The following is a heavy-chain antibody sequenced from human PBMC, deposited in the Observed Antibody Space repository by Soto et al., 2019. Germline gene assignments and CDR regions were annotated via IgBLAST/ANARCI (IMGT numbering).Heavy chain of an antibody. CDR1: DDSINSDIYY. CDR2: IYYRGNA. V-gene: IGHV4-39*01. Sequence: QLQLQESGPGLVKPSETLSLTCSVSDDSINSDIYYWGWIRQPPGKGLEWIGSIYYRGNAYYNPSLQTRVTISLDKSKSQFSLQLNSVTAADSAVYFCARLEGLATISYYFDFWGPGALVTVSS. J-gene: IGHJ4*02. CDR3: ARLEGLATISYYFDF. D-gene: IGHD3-9*01.